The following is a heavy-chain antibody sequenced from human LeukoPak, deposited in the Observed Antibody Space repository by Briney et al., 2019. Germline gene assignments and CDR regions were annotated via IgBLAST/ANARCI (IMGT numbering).Heavy chain of an antibody. V-gene: IGHV1-18*01. CDR1: AYTSTSYG. CDR3: AREGPNAFDI. CDR2: ISAYNGNT. Sequence: ASVKVSCKDSAYTSTSYGTAYVRQGRVKGLDWMGWISAYNGNTNYAQKLQGRVTMTTDTSTSTAYMELRSLRSDDTAVYYCAREGPNAFDIWGQGTMVTVSS. J-gene: IGHJ3*02.